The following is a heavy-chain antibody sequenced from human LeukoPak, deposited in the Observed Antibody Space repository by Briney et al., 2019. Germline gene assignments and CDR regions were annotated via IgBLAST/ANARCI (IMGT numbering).Heavy chain of an antibody. D-gene: IGHD3-9*01. CDR2: VSDTGRA. J-gene: IGHJ4*02. CDR1: IGSLNSYF. V-gene: IGHV4-4*07. CDR3: ARGKELTRTSGYYSFDF. Sequence: SETLSLNCTVSIGSLNSYFWTWVRQPAGKGLEWIGRVSDTGRAYYNPSLESRVTISLDTSNNKFSLKVTSATAAATAVYSCARGKELTRTSGYYSFDFWGQGPLVFVSS.